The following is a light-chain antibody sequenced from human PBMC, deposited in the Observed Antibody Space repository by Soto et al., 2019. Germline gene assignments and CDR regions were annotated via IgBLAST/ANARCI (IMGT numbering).Light chain of an antibody. Sequence: GERATLSCRASQSISSSYLAWYQQQPGQAPRLLVYGASSRATGIPDRFSGSGSGTDFTLTISRLEPEDFAVYYCQQYGSSRFTFGPGTKVDIK. J-gene: IGKJ3*01. V-gene: IGKV3-20*01. CDR2: GAS. CDR1: QSISSSY. CDR3: QQYGSSRFT.